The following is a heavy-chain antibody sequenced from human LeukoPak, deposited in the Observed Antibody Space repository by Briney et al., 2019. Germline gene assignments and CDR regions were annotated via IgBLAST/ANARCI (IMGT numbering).Heavy chain of an antibody. D-gene: IGHD6-13*01. J-gene: IGHJ5*02. CDR2: IYYSGST. CDR3: ARSSSSSWYWWFDP. Sequence: SETLSLTCTVSGGSISSYYWSWIRQPPGKGLEWIGYIYYSGSTNYNPSLKSRVTISVDTSKNQFSLKLSSVTAADTAVYYCARSSSSSWYWWFDPWGQGTLVTVSS. V-gene: IGHV4-59*08. CDR1: GGSISSYY.